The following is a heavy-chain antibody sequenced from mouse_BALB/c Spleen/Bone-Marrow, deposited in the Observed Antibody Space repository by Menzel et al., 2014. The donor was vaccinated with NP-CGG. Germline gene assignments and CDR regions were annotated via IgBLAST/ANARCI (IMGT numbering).Heavy chain of an antibody. CDR2: IDPANGNT. CDR1: GFNIKDTY. J-gene: IGHJ2*01. V-gene: IGHV14-3*02. CDR3: GRGFTDFDY. Sequence: EVQLQQSGAEFVKPGASVKLSCTASGFNIKDTYMDWVKQRPEQGLEWIGRIDPANGNTKYDPKFQGNATITTDTSSNTAYLQLSSLTSEDTAVYYCGRGFTDFDYWGQGTTRTVSS.